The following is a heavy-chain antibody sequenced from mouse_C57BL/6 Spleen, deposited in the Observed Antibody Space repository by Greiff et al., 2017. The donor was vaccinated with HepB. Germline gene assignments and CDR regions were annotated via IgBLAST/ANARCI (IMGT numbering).Heavy chain of an antibody. CDR1: GFTFSSYA. CDR3: ARDRDYDGYWYFDV. J-gene: IGHJ1*03. V-gene: IGHV5-4*01. CDR2: ISDGGSYT. Sequence: EVQLMESGGGLVKPGGSLKLSCAASGFTFSSYAMSWVRQTPEKRLEWVATISDGGSYTYYPDNVKGRFTISRDNAKNNLYLQMSHLKSEDTAMYYCARDRDYDGYWYFDVWGTGTTVTVSS. D-gene: IGHD2-4*01.